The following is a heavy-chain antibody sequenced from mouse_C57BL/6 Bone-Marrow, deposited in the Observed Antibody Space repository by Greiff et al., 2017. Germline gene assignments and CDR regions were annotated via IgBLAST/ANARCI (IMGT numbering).Heavy chain of an antibody. CDR3: ARGGTLLWPYYAMDY. Sequence: QVHVKQSGPELVKPGASVKISCKASGYSFTSYYIHWVKQRPGQGLEWIGWIYPGSGNTKYNEKFKGKATLTADTSSSTAYMQLSSLTSEDSAVYYCARGGTLLWPYYAMDYWGQGTSVTVSS. CDR2: IYPGSGNT. CDR1: GYSFTSYY. J-gene: IGHJ4*01. D-gene: IGHD2-1*01. V-gene: IGHV1-66*01.